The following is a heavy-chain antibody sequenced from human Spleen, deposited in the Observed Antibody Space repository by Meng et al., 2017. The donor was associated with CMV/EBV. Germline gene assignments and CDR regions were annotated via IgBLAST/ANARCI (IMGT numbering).Heavy chain of an antibody. V-gene: IGHV6-1*01. J-gene: IGHJ4*02. CDR1: DSVSSNSAA. Sequence: DSVSSNSAAWTWIRQSPSRGLEWLGRTYYRSQWYTDYAVSVKSRITINPDTSKNQFSLRLNSVTPEDTAVFYCARERAPIAATGYDYWGQGTLVTVSS. D-gene: IGHD6-13*01. CDR2: TYYRSQWYT. CDR3: ARERAPIAATGYDY.